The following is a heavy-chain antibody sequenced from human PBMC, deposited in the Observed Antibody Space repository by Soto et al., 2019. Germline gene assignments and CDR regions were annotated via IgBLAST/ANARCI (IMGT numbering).Heavy chain of an antibody. CDR1: GYTFTSYD. V-gene: IGHV1-8*01. CDR2: MNPNSGNT. Sequence: QVQLVQSGAEVKKPGASVKVSCKASGYTFTSYDINWVRQATGQGLEWMGWMNPNSGNTGYAQKFQGRVTMTRNTSISTAYMELRSLRSEETDVYYCARGPLTYYYDSSGAFDIWGQGTMVTVSS. CDR3: ARGPLTYYYDSSGAFDI. J-gene: IGHJ3*02. D-gene: IGHD3-22*01.